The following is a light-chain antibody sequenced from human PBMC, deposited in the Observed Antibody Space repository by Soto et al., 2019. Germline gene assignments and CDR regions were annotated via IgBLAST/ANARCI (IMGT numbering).Light chain of an antibody. V-gene: IGKV1-27*01. CDR1: QGISNY. J-gene: IGKJ4*01. Sequence: DIQMTQSPSSLSASVGDRVTITCRASQGISNYLAWYQQKPGHLPKLLIYAASTLQSCVPSRFSGSGSGTDFTLTISSLRTEDVATYYCQKYNFAPLTFGGGTNVEIK. CDR3: QKYNFAPLT. CDR2: AAS.